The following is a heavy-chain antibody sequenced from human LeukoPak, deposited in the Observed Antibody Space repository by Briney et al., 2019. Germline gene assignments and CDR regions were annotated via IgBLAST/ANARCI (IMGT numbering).Heavy chain of an antibody. Sequence: GGSLRLSCVASGFTFGDYTINWVRQAPVKGLEWVSFIRSEAYGGTTEYAASVKGRFTVSRDDSKSIAYLHMNSLETEDTAVYYCTRGRYYGSGSYLIDYWGQGTLVTVSS. CDR1: GFTFGDYT. CDR2: IRSEAYGGTT. D-gene: IGHD3-10*01. J-gene: IGHJ4*02. V-gene: IGHV3-49*04. CDR3: TRGRYYGSGSYLIDY.